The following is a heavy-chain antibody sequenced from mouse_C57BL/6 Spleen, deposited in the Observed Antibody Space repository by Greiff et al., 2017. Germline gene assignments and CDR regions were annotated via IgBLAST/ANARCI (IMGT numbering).Heavy chain of an antibody. Sequence: QVQLQQPGAELVKPGASVKLSCKASGYTFTSYWMHWVKQRPGQGLEWIGMIHPNSGSTNYNEKFKSKATLTVDKSSSTAYMQLSSLTSEDSAVYYCARPLYDYGYAMDCWGQGTSVTVS. V-gene: IGHV1-64*01. J-gene: IGHJ4*01. CDR1: GYTFTSYW. CDR2: IHPNSGST. D-gene: IGHD2-4*01. CDR3: ARPLYDYGYAMDC.